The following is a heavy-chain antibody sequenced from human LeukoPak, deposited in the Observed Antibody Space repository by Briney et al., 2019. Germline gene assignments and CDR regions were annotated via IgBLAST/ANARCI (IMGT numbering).Heavy chain of an antibody. CDR3: AKGRSCTNGVCYSWFPEI. CDR1: GYTFTGQH. Sequence: ASVKVSCKASGYTFTGQHIHWVRQAPGQGLEWMGWIHSNSGGTNYAQKFQGRVTMTRDTSISTAYMELSRLRSDDTAVYYCAKGRSCTNGVCYSWFPEIWGQGTMVTVSS. D-gene: IGHD2-8*01. V-gene: IGHV1-2*02. CDR2: IHSNSGGT. J-gene: IGHJ3*02.